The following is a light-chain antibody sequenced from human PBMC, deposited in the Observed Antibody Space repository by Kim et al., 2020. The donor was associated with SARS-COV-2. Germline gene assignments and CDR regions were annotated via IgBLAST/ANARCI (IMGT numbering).Light chain of an antibody. CDR1: QSVGNF. V-gene: IGKV3-11*01. Sequence: SVSPWERATLSCRTSQSVGNFLAWYQQRPGQAPRLLIYDAYIRASDIPARFSGSGSGTDFILTISNLEPEDFAIYYCQQRYSWPLTFGGGTKV. CDR2: DAY. J-gene: IGKJ4*01. CDR3: QQRYSWPLT.